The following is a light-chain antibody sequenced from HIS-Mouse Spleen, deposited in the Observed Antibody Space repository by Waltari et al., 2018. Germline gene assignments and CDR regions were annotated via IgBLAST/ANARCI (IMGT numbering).Light chain of an antibody. Sequence: SYELTQPPSVSVSPGQTARITCSGDAFPTQYAYWYQQKPGQAPVLVIYKDSERPSGIPERFSGSSSGTTVTLTISGVQAEDEADYYCQSADSSGTGWVFGGGTKLTVL. CDR1: AFPTQY. V-gene: IGLV3-25*03. CDR3: QSADSSGTGWV. J-gene: IGLJ3*02. CDR2: KDS.